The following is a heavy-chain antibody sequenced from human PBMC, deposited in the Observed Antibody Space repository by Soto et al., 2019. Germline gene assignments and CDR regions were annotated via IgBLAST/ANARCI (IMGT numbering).Heavy chain of an antibody. CDR1: GFTFSSYA. CDR3: ASGLAGPLEGY. Sequence: QVQLVESGGGVVQPGRSLRLSCAASGFTFSSYAMHWVRQAPGTGLEWVAVISYDGSNKYYADSVKGRFTISRDNSKNTLYLQMNSLRAEDTAVYYCASGLAGPLEGYWGQGTLVTVAS. CDR2: ISYDGSNK. J-gene: IGHJ4*02. V-gene: IGHV3-30-3*01. D-gene: IGHD3-3*01.